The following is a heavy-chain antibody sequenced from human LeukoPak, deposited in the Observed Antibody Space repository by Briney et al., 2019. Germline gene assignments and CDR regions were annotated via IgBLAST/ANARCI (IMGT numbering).Heavy chain of an antibody. Sequence: ASVKVSCKASGYTFTSYGISGVRQAPGQGLEWRGWISAYNGNTNYAQKLQGRVTMTTDTSPSPAYIELRSLRSDDTAVYYCARVFPACSGGSCRYNWFDPWGQGTLVTVSS. V-gene: IGHV1-18*01. CDR3: ARVFPACSGGSCRYNWFDP. J-gene: IGHJ5*02. CDR1: GYTFTSYG. CDR2: ISAYNGNT. D-gene: IGHD2-15*01.